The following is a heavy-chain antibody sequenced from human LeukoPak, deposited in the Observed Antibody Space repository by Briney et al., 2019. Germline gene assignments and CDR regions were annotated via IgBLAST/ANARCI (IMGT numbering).Heavy chain of an antibody. CDR1: GFIFNNYA. D-gene: IGHD1-14*01. J-gene: IGHJ3*02. V-gene: IGHV3-9*01. CDR3: AKDIAPESPDAFDI. Sequence: PGRSLRLSCAGSGFIFNNYAMHWVRQPPGKGLEWVSGISWNSGSIDYADSVKGRFTISRDNAKNSLYLQMNSLRVEDTAFYYCAKDIAPESPDAFDIWGQGTMVTVSS. CDR2: ISWNSGSI.